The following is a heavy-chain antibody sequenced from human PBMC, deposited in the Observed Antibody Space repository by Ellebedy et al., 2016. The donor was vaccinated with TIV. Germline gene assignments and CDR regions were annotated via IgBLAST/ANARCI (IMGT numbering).Heavy chain of an antibody. D-gene: IGHD3-22*01. J-gene: IGHJ4*02. V-gene: IGHV1-69*13. CDR1: GGTFSSYA. CDR2: IIPIFGTA. Sequence: SVKVSXXASGGTFSSYAISWVRQAPGQGLEWMGGIIPIFGTANYAQKFQGRVTITADESTSTAYMELSSLRSEDTAVYYCARDRVPYYYDSTVHSGYFDYWGQGTLVTVSS. CDR3: ARDRVPYYYDSTVHSGYFDY.